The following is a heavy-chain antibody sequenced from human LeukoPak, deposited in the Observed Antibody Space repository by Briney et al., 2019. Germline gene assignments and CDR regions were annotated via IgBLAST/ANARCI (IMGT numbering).Heavy chain of an antibody. CDR2: IYYSGST. J-gene: IGHJ6*02. D-gene: IGHD4-17*01. CDR1: GGSISSYY. CDR3: ARHVSGDYAWLDV. Sequence: PSETQSLTCTVSGGSISSYYWSWIRQSPGKGLEWIGYIYYSGSTNYNPSLKSRVTMSVDTSKRQFSLKLSSVTAADTAVYYCARHVSGDYAWLDVWGQGTTVTVSS. V-gene: IGHV4-59*08.